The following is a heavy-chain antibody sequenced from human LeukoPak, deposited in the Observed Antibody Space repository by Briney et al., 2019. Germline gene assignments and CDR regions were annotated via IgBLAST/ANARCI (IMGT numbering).Heavy chain of an antibody. V-gene: IGHV3-9*01. CDR2: ISWNSDSI. Sequence: PGGSLRLSCAASGFTFDDYAMHWVRQAPGKGLEWVSGISWNSDSIGYADSVKGRFTISRDNAKQSLYLQMNSLRAEDTALYYCAKGGVIYPSSLNWLAPWGQGTLVTVSS. J-gene: IGHJ5*02. CDR3: AKGGVIYPSSLNWLAP. CDR1: GFTFDDYA. D-gene: IGHD6-13*01.